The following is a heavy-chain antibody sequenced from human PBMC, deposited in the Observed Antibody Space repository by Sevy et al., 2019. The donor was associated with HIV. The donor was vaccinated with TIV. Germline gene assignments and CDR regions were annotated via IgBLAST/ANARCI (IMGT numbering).Heavy chain of an antibody. CDR1: GFTFSSYA. D-gene: IGHD3-3*01. CDR2: ISSNGGST. J-gene: IGHJ6*02. Sequence: QLGGSLRLSCSASGFTFSSYAMHWVRQAPGKGLEYVSAISSNGGSTYYADSVKGRFTISRDNSKNTLYLQMSSLRAEDTAVYYCVKAGGYYDFWRGYYFPNYYYYDGMDVWGQGTTVTVSS. V-gene: IGHV3-64D*06. CDR3: VKAGGYYDFWRGYYFPNYYYYDGMDV.